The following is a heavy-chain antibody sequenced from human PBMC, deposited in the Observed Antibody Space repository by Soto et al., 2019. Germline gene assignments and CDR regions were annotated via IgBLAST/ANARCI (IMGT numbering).Heavy chain of an antibody. CDR2: ISYDGSNK. CDR3: ARVLGTAVALPYYFDY. D-gene: IGHD6-19*01. Sequence: QVQLVESGGGVVQPGRSLRLSCAASGFTFSSYAMHWVRQAPGKGLEWVAVISYDGSNKYYADSVKGRFTISRDNSKNTLYLKMNSLRAEDTAVYYCARVLGTAVALPYYFDYWGQGTLVTVSS. CDR1: GFTFSSYA. J-gene: IGHJ4*02. V-gene: IGHV3-30-3*01.